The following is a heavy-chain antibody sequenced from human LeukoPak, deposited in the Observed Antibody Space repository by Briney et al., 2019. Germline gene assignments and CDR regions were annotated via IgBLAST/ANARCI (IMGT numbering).Heavy chain of an antibody. V-gene: IGHV3-74*01. D-gene: IGHD6-13*01. CDR2: INPDGSTT. CDR3: ARDRGSSWLHKFDP. CDR1: GFTFSRYW. Sequence: GESLRLSCAASGFTFSRYWIHWVRQAPGKGLEWVSRINPDGSTTTYADSVKGRFTISRDNAKNTVYLQMNSLRAEDTAVYYCARDRGSSWLHKFDPWGQGTLVTVSS. J-gene: IGHJ5*02.